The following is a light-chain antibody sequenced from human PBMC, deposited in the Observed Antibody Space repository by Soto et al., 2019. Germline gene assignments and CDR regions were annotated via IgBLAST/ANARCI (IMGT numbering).Light chain of an antibody. V-gene: IGKV3-11*01. CDR3: QRRRNWRWT. CDR1: QSVRNY. Sequence: EIVLTQSPATLSLSPGERATLSCRASQSVRNYLAWYQQKPGQAPRLLIYDASNRATGIPGRFSGSGTGTGFNLPISTVERGDFPVYFGQRRRNWRWTCGEGTKVEIK. CDR2: DAS. J-gene: IGKJ1*01.